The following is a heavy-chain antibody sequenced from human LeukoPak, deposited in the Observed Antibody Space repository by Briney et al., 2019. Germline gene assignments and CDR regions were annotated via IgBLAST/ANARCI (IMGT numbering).Heavy chain of an antibody. D-gene: IGHD3-16*01. V-gene: IGHV6-1*01. CDR1: GDSVSSTSVT. CDR2: TYYRSNWIY. Sequence: SQTLSLTCVISGDSVSSTSVTWTWIRQSPSSGLEWLGRTYYRSNWIYDYAPSVKSRMTINPDTSKNQFSLQLTYVTPDDTAVYYCVRELGGPRWFDFWGQGTLVTVSS. CDR3: VRELGGPRWFDF. J-gene: IGHJ4*02.